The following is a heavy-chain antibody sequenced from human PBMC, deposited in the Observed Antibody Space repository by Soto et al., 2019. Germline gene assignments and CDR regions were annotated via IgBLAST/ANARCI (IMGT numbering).Heavy chain of an antibody. CDR2: ISAYNGNT. J-gene: IGHJ5*02. Sequence: RASVKVSCKASGYTFTSYGISWVRQAPGQGLEWMGWISAYNGNTNYAQKLQGRVTMTTDTSTSTAYMELRSLRSDDTAVYYCARVNDILTGHPGRDWFDPWGQGTLVTVSS. CDR3: ARVNDILTGHPGRDWFDP. D-gene: IGHD3-9*01. V-gene: IGHV1-18*04. CDR1: GYTFTSYG.